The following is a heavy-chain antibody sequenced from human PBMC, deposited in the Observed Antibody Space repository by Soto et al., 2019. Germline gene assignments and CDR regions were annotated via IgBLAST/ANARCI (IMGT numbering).Heavy chain of an antibody. V-gene: IGHV1-18*01. J-gene: IGHJ6*02. CDR2: ISAYNGNT. CDR3: AGDRYYYDSSGYYYPPIFYYYGVDG. D-gene: IGHD3-22*01. Sequence: QVQLVQSGAEVKKPGASVKVSCKASGYTFTSYGISWVRQAPGQGLEWMGWISAYNGNTNYAQKLQGRVTMTTDTSTSTGYMEQRSLRSDDTAVYYCAGDRYYYDSSGYYYPPIFYYYGVDGWGQGTTVTVSS. CDR1: GYTFTSYG.